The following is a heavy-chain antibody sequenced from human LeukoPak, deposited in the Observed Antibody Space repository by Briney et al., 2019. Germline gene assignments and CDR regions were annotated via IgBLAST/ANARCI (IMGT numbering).Heavy chain of an antibody. D-gene: IGHD3-22*01. CDR3: TTSKNYYDSSGPPLFDY. CDR2: IKSKTDGGTT. CDR1: GCTFSNAW. V-gene: IGHV3-15*01. Sequence: GGSLRLSCAASGCTFSNAWMSWVRQAPGKGLEWVGRIKSKTDGGTTDYAAPVKGRFTISRDDSKNTLYLQMNSLKTEDTAVYYCTTSKNYYDSSGPPLFDYWGQGTLVTVSS. J-gene: IGHJ4*02.